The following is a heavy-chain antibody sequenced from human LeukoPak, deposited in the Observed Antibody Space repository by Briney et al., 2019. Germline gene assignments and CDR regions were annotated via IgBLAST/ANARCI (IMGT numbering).Heavy chain of an antibody. V-gene: IGHV4-39*01. CDR3: ARHTRSLKTRQ. CDR2: VFFSGST. Sequence: SETLSLICTVSGGSIRDYDYYWGWIRQAPGGRPEWIGSVFFSGSTNYNPSLQSRASVSVDMATNRFSLRLTSVTAADTAVYFCARHTRSLKTRQWGQGTLVSVSS. J-gene: IGHJ4*02. CDR1: GGSIRDYDYY. D-gene: IGHD3-10*01.